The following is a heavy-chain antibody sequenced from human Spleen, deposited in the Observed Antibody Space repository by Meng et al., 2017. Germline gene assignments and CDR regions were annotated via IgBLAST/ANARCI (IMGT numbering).Heavy chain of an antibody. CDR3: ARDPHTTGTYDL. V-gene: IGHV4-61*03. J-gene: IGHJ5*02. Sequence: QVPRQESGPALVRPSETLSLTCTVSGDSVTSGNYYWSWIRQPPGKGPEWIGYIYYTGSTNYNPSLKSRLTMSIDTSKNRFSLKLTSVTAADTAVYYCARDPHTTGTYDLWGQGTLVTVFS. CDR1: GDSVTSGNYY. CDR2: IYYTGST. D-gene: IGHD1-1*01.